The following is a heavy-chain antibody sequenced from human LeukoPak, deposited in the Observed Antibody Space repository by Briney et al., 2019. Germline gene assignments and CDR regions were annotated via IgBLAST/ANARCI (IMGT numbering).Heavy chain of an antibody. V-gene: IGHV3-23*01. CDR1: GFTFSSYS. J-gene: IGHJ4*02. CDR3: AKDLQPLEWLSPYFDY. D-gene: IGHD3-3*01. Sequence: QAGGSLRLSCAASGFTFSSYSMNWVRQATGKGLEWVSAISGSGGSTYYADSVKGRFTISRDNSKNTLYLQMNSLRAEDTAVYYCAKDLQPLEWLSPYFDYWGQGTLVTVSS. CDR2: ISGSGGST.